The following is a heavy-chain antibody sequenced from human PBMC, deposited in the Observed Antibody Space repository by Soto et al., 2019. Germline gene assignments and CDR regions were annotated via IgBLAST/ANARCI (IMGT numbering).Heavy chain of an antibody. D-gene: IGHD3-9*01. V-gene: IGHV3-23*01. Sequence: PGGSLRLSCAASGFTFSSYAMSWVRQAPGKGLEWVSAISGSGGSTYYADSVKGRFTISRDNSKNTLYLQMNSLRAEDTAVYYCAKDAQGVVVRYFDWSSSGVGMDVWGQGTTVTVSS. J-gene: IGHJ6*02. CDR2: ISGSGGST. CDR3: AKDAQGVVVRYFDWSSSGVGMDV. CDR1: GFTFSSYA.